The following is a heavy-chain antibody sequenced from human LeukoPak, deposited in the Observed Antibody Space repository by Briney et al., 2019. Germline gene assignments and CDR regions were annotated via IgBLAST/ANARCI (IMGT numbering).Heavy chain of an antibody. Sequence: GGSLRLSCAASGFTFSSFAMSWVRQAPGKGLEWVSGISGSGGRTYYADSVKGRLTISRDNSQNTLYLQMNSLRAEDTAIYYCAKARAGDITAAFNYWGQGTLVTVSS. V-gene: IGHV3-23*01. CDR3: AKARAGDITAAFNY. D-gene: IGHD6-13*01. J-gene: IGHJ4*02. CDR2: ISGSGGRT. CDR1: GFTFSSFA.